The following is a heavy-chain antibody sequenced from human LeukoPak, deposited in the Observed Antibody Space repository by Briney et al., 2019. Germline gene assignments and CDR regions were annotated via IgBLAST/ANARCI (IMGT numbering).Heavy chain of an antibody. D-gene: IGHD2-15*01. CDR1: GGSISSGGYS. CDR2: IYHSGST. Sequence: PSETLSLTCAVSGGSISSGGYSWSWIRQPPGKGLEWIGYIYHSGSTYYNPSLKSRVTISVDRSKNQFSLKLSSVTAADTAVYYCAREGYCGGGSCYRYFDYWGQGTLVTVSS. CDR3: AREGYCGGGSCYRYFDY. V-gene: IGHV4-30-2*01. J-gene: IGHJ4*02.